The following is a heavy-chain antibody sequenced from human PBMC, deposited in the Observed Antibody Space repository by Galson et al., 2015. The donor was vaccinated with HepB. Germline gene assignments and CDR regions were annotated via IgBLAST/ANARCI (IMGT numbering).Heavy chain of an antibody. CDR2: ISAYNGNT. Sequence: SVKVSCKASGYTFTSYGISWVRQAPGQGLEWMGWISAYNGNTNYAQKLQGRVTMTTDTSTSTAYMELRSLRSDDTAVYYCARDSSSWYPTDYYYYGMDVWGQGTTVTVSS. J-gene: IGHJ6*02. V-gene: IGHV1-18*04. CDR3: ARDSSSWYPTDYYYYGMDV. CDR1: GYTFTSYG. D-gene: IGHD6-13*01.